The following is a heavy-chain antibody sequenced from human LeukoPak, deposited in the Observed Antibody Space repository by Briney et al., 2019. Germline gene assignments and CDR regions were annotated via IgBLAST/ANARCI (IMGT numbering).Heavy chain of an antibody. CDR2: IYYRGSA. Sequence: SETLSLTCTVSGGSISSYYWSWIRQPPGKGLERMGYIYYRGSANYNPPIKRRVAISRCASKNQSSLKLSSVPAAATAVSYCARGDYWGQGTPVTASS. J-gene: IGHJ4*02. CDR1: GGSISSYY. V-gene: IGHV4-59*01. CDR3: ARGDY.